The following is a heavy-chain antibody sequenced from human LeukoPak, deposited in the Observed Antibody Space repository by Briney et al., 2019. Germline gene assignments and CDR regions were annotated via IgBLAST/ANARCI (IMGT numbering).Heavy chain of an antibody. CDR2: ISSDGGDT. Sequence: PGGSLRLSCAASGLTFSTCTMHWVRQGPGKGLEYVSGISSDGGDTYYADSVKGRFTISRDNSKNTLYLQMGSLGAGDMAVYYCARTGGLDYWGQGTLVTVSS. D-gene: IGHD1-26*01. CDR3: ARTGGLDY. J-gene: IGHJ4*02. CDR1: GLTFSTCT. V-gene: IGHV3-64*02.